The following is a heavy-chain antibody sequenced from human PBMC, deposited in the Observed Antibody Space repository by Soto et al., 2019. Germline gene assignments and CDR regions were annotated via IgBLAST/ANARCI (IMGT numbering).Heavy chain of an antibody. CDR1: GFTFSSYA. J-gene: IGHJ4*02. CDR3: ATERIGCDY. D-gene: IGHD1-1*01. Sequence: QVQLVESGGGVVQPGRSLRLSCAASGFTFSSYAMHWVRQAPGKGREWVAVISYDGSNKYYADSVKGRFTISSDNSKNELYLQMNGLREEDTAVYYCATERIGCDYWGQGTLVTVSS. CDR2: ISYDGSNK. V-gene: IGHV3-30-3*01.